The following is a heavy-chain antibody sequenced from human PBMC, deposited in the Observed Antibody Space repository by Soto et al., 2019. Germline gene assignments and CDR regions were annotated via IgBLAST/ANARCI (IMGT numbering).Heavy chain of an antibody. CDR1: GGSFSSYM. CDR3: ARGVTANYMGGDAFAI. J-gene: IGHJ3*02. D-gene: IGHD4-4*01. Sequence: QVLLVQSGAEVKKPGSSVKVSCQAAGGSFSSYMVSWVRQAPGQGLDYMGGIMPVFGTPTYTEKFQGRVTTTADESPGTAYFELTSLKSDDTAVYYCARGVTANYMGGDAFAIWGQGTLVAVSS. V-gene: IGHV1-69*01. CDR2: IMPVFGTP.